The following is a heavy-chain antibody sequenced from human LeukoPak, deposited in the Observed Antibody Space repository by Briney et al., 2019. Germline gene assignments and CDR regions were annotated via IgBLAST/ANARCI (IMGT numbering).Heavy chain of an antibody. CDR3: ARGRATGSYYIYYYYGMDV. D-gene: IGHD3-10*01. Sequence: ASVNVSCKASGYTFTSYDINWVRQATGQGLEWMGWMNPNSGNTGYAQKFQGRVTMTTDTSTSTAYMELRSLRSDDTAVYYCARGRATGSYYIYYYYGMDVWGQGTTVTVSS. CDR2: MNPNSGNT. V-gene: IGHV1-8*01. J-gene: IGHJ6*02. CDR1: GYTFTSYD.